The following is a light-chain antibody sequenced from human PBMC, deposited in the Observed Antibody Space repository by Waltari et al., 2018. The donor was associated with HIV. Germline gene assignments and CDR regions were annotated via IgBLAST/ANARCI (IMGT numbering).Light chain of an antibody. CDR1: SGSIASNY. J-gene: IGLJ2*01. Sequence: NFMLTQPHSVSESPGKTVTISCTRSSGSIASNYVQWYQQRPGSAPTTVIYEDNQRPSGVPDRFSGSIDSSSNSASLTISGLKTEDEADYYCQSYAPQEVVFGGGTKLTVL. CDR3: QSYAPQEVV. CDR2: EDN. V-gene: IGLV6-57*03.